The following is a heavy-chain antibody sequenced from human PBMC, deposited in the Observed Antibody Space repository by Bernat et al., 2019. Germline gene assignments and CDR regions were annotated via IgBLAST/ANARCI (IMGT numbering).Heavy chain of an antibody. J-gene: IGHJ3*02. CDR1: GGSISGYY. Sequence: QVQLQESGPGLVKPSETLSLTCSVSGGSISGYYWSWIRQPPGKELEWIGYIYYSGSTNYNPSRMSRITFSVDTSKNQFSLNLKSVTAADTAVYFCARDLSGGSHAFDIWGQGTVVTVSS. D-gene: IGHD2-15*01. V-gene: IGHV4-59*01. CDR3: ARDLSGGSHAFDI. CDR2: IYYSGST.